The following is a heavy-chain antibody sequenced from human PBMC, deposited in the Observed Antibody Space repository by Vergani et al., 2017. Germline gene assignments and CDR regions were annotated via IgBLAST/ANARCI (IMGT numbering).Heavy chain of an antibody. CDR3: ARGRYCTNGVCYMNWFDP. CDR1: GYTFTNYP. J-gene: IGHJ5*02. D-gene: IGHD2-8*01. CDR2: INPNSGGT. V-gene: IGHV1-2*02. Sequence: QVQLLQSGSELKKPGASVRISCEASGYTFTNYPLIWVRQAPGQGLEWMGWINPNSGGTNYAQKFQGRVTMTRDTSISTAYMELSRLRSDDTAVYYCARGRYCTNGVCYMNWFDPWGQGTLVTVSS.